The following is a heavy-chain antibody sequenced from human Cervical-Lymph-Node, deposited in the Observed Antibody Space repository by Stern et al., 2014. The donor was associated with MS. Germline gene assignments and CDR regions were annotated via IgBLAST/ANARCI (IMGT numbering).Heavy chain of an antibody. Sequence: QVQLVQSGAEVKKPGASVNVSCKTSGYTFTYYAISWIRQAPGQGLSWVGWISPYNGNTNFVQKLQGRVAMTTDTSTSTAYMELRSLRSDDTAVYYCARDDDYTRRAIDYWGQGTLVTVSS. CDR3: ARDDDYTRRAIDY. J-gene: IGHJ4*02. CDR2: ISPYNGNT. CDR1: GYTFTYYA. D-gene: IGHD4-11*01. V-gene: IGHV1-18*01.